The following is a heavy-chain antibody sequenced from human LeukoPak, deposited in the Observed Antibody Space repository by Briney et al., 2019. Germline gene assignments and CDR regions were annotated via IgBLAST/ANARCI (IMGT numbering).Heavy chain of an antibody. D-gene: IGHD5-18*01. Sequence: PSETLSLTCTVSGGSVSSGSHFWSWIRQPPGKGLEWIAYIYHSGSTNYNPSLKSRVTISVDKSKNQFSLKLSSVTAADTAVYYCARLLGAMVTGDYFDYWGQGTLVTVSS. CDR3: ARLLGAMVTGDYFDY. J-gene: IGHJ4*02. CDR2: IYHSGST. V-gene: IGHV4-61*01. CDR1: GGSVSSGSHF.